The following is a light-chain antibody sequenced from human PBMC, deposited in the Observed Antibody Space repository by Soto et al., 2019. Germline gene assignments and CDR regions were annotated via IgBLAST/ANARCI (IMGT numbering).Light chain of an antibody. V-gene: IGKV3-15*01. CDR3: QQYNNWPWT. CDR2: GAS. Sequence: EIVLTQSPGTLSLSPGDRATLSCWASQSVNSNYLAWYQQKPGQAPRLLIYGASTRATGVPARFSGSGSGTEFTLTISSRQSEDFAVYYCQQYNNWPWTFXQGTKV. J-gene: IGKJ1*01. CDR1: QSVNSN.